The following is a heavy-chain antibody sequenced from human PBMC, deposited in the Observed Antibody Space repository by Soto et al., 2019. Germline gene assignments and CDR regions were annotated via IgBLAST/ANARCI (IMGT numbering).Heavy chain of an antibody. CDR1: GFSLNNARIG. CDR3: ARTLYDDYVHRYFDL. CDR2: SFSNDEK. Sequence: QVTLKESGPELVKPTETLTLTCTVSGFSLNNARIGVSWIRQPPGKALEWLAHSFSNDEKSYRTSLKSRLTISKDPSKSQVLRIRTRMDPVDTATYYCARTLYDDYVHRYFDLWGRGTLVTVSS. J-gene: IGHJ2*01. V-gene: IGHV2-26*01. D-gene: IGHD4-17*01.